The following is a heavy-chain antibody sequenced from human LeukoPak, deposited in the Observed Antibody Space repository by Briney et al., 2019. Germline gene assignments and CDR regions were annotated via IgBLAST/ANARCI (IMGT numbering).Heavy chain of an antibody. CDR1: GFTFSSYD. V-gene: IGHV3-23*01. J-gene: IGHJ5*02. CDR3: ARDLNRNWFDP. D-gene: IGHD1-14*01. Sequence: GGSLRLSCADPGFTFSSYDMSWVRQIPGKGLEWVSAISASGGSTYYADSVKGRFTISRDNSKSTLYLQMDSLRAEDTAIFHCARDLNRNWFDPWGQGTLVTVSS. CDR2: ISASGGST.